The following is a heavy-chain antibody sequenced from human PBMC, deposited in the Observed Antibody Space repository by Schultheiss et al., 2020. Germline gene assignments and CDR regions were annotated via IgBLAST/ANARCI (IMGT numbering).Heavy chain of an antibody. D-gene: IGHD6-13*01. Sequence: GGSLRLSCAASGFTFSDYYMSWIRQAPGKGLEWVSYISSSGSTIYYADSVKGRFTISRDNSKNTLYLQMNSLRAEDTAVYYCARERIAADNWFDPWGQGTLVTVSS. CDR1: GFTFSDYY. CDR3: ARERIAADNWFDP. V-gene: IGHV3-11*04. CDR2: ISSSGSTI. J-gene: IGHJ5*02.